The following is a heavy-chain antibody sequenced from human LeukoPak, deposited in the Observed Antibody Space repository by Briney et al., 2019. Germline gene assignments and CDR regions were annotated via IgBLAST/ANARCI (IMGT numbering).Heavy chain of an antibody. CDR1: GGSFSGYY. Sequence: SETLSLTCAVYGGSFSGYYWSWIRQPPGKGVERSGEINHSGSTNYNPSLKSRVTISVDTSKNQFSLKLSSVTASDTAVYYCARGRSSGWYWDAFDIWGQGTMVTVSS. D-gene: IGHD6-19*01. CDR3: ARGRSSGWYWDAFDI. V-gene: IGHV4-34*01. CDR2: INHSGST. J-gene: IGHJ3*02.